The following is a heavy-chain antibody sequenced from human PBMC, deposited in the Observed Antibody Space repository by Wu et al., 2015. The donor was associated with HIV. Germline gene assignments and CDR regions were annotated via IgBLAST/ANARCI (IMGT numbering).Heavy chain of an antibody. J-gene: IGHJ4*02. Sequence: QVHLVQSGAEVKKPGASVNVSCKTSGYTFSSYTLTWLRQAPGQGLEWLGWISPYTGHTNSAQKIQGRVTMTTDTSTATAYLELRTLRSDDTAFYYCARGYCSSTSCSTYYFDYWGQGTLVTVSS. CDR2: ISPYTGHT. CDR1: GYTFSSYT. V-gene: IGHV1-18*01. D-gene: IGHD2-2*01. CDR3: ARGYCSSTSCSTYYFDY.